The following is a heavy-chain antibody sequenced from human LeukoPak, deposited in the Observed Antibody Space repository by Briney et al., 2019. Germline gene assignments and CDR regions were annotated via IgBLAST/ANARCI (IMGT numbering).Heavy chain of an antibody. CDR2: ISSSGSTI. J-gene: IGHJ6*03. Sequence: PGGSLRLSCAASGFTFSSYEMNWVRQAPGKGLEWVSYISSSGSTIYYAASVKGRFSISRDSSKHILYLQMNRLRAEDTAVYYCAKDRCSNGVGCYYYYMDVWGKGTTVTISS. D-gene: IGHD2-8*01. CDR3: AKDRCSNGVGCYYYYMDV. CDR1: GFTFSSYE. V-gene: IGHV3-48*03.